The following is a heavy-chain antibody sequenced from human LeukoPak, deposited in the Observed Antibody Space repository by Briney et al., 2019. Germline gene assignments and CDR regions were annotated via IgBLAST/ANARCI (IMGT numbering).Heavy chain of an antibody. CDR1: GFTFSSYG. Sequence: GGTLRLSCAASGFTFSSYGMSWVRQAPGKGLEWVSAISGSGGSTYYADSVKGRFTISRDNAKNSLYLQMNSLRAEDTAVYYCASLSSSFLVDYWGQGTLVTVSS. CDR3: ASLSSSFLVDY. CDR2: ISGSGGST. V-gene: IGHV3-23*01. D-gene: IGHD6-13*01. J-gene: IGHJ4*02.